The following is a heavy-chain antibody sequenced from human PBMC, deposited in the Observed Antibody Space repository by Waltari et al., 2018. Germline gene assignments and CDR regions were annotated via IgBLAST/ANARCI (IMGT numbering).Heavy chain of an antibody. CDR3: VRLEDCTGPGGNCYSGDSFALDV. CDR2: INHGPSI. V-gene: IGHV4-34*01. D-gene: IGHD2-8*02. Sequence: QVHLQQWGAGLLQPSETLSLPCALYGGSLRGYYWGWVRPPPGNGWKGLEWIGEINHGPSINYNPSLRSRVTLSIDTSKNQFSLKLNSVTAADTGVYYCVRLEDCTGPGGNCYSGDSFALDVWGQGTTVNVSS. J-gene: IGHJ6*02. CDR1: GGSLRGYY.